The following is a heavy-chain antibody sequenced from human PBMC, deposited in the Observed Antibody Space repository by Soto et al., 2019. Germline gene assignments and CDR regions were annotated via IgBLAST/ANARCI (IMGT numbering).Heavy chain of an antibody. CDR3: AKTRFRDSSMFLLDY. CDR1: GTTLNDYA. V-gene: IGHV3-30-3*02. D-gene: IGHD6-19*01. CDR2: ISLDGNDK. J-gene: IGHJ4*02. Sequence: LRLSCEVSGTTLNDYAMHWVRQAPGKGLEWIGFISLDGNDKYYADSVKGRFTISRDDSKNTLYLQMSSLRPEDTAVYYCAKTRFRDSSMFLLDYWGQGTLVTVSS.